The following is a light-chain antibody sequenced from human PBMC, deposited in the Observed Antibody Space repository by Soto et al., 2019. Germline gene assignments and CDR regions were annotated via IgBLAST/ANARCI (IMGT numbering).Light chain of an antibody. CDR2: SND. CDR3: AAWDDSLNGAYV. CDR1: SSNIGSNT. Sequence: QYLLTPAPSASRTHRHRVTTSRSGTSSNIGSNTVNWYQQLPGTAPKLIIYSNDRRPSGVPDRFAGSKSGTSASLAISGLQSEDEADYYCAAWDDSLNGAYVFGTGT. J-gene: IGLJ1*01. V-gene: IGLV1-44*01.